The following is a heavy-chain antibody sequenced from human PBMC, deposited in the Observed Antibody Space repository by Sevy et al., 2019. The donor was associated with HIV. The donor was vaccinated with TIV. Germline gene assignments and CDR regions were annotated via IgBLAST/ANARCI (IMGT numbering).Heavy chain of an antibody. J-gene: IGHJ6*03. V-gene: IGHV4-38-2*02. Sequence: SETLSLTCAVSGYSISSGYYWGWIRQPPGKGLEWIGSIYHSGGTYYNPSLKSRVTISVDKSKDQFFLKLSSVTAADTAVYYCARDLGSGWPDYYYYYMDVWGKGTTVTVSS. CDR3: ARDLGSGWPDYYYYYMDV. D-gene: IGHD6-19*01. CDR2: IYHSGGT. CDR1: GYSISSGYY.